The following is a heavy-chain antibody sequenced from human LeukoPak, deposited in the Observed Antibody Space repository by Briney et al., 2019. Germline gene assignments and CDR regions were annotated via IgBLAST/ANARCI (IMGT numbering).Heavy chain of an antibody. CDR2: ISRSGGCT. Sequence: HPGGSLRLSCAASGFTFSSYAMSWVRQAPGKRLDCVSAISRSGGCTYYADSVKGRFTISRDNSKNTLYLQMNSLRAEDTAVYYCAKEDTAMVPVYWGQGTLVTVSS. J-gene: IGHJ4*02. V-gene: IGHV3-23*01. CDR3: AKEDTAMVPVY. CDR1: GFTFSSYA. D-gene: IGHD5-18*01.